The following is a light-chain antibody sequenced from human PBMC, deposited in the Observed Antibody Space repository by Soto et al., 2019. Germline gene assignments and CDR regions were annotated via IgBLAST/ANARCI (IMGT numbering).Light chain of an antibody. J-gene: IGKJ2*01. V-gene: IGKV1-39*01. CDR1: QTISNY. CDR3: QQYNSYSPYT. Sequence: IQITQSPSSLSASVGDRVTITCRASQTISNYLNWYQQQPGKAPKLLIYAASSLQSEVPSRFSGSGSGTGFTLTITSVQPDDFATYYCQQYNSYSPYTFGQGTKVDI. CDR2: AAS.